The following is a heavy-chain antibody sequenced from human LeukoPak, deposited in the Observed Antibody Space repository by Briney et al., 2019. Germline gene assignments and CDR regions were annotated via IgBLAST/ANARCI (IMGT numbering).Heavy chain of an antibody. CDR1: GFTFSSYS. J-gene: IGHJ4*02. CDR2: ISSSSSYI. CDR3: ARDAREKPPYFDY. Sequence: GGSLRLSCAAFGFTFSSYSMNWVRQAPGKGREWVSSISSSSSYIYYADSVKGRFTISRDNVKNSLYLQMNSLRAEDTAVYYCARDAREKPPYFDYWGQGTLVTVSS. V-gene: IGHV3-21*01. D-gene: IGHD1-14*01.